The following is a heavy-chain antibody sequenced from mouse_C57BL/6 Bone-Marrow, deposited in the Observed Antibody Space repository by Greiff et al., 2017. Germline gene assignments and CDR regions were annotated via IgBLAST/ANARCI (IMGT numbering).Heavy chain of an antibody. CDR1: GFTFSDYY. J-gene: IGHJ3*01. D-gene: IGHD3-2*02. Sequence: EVKLMESGGGLVQPGGSLKLSCAASGFTFSDYYMYWVRQTPEKRLEWVAYISNGGGSTYYPDSVKGRFTISRDNAKNTLYLQMSRLKSEDTAMYYCARPDSSGYGFAYWGQGTLVTVSA. V-gene: IGHV5-12*01. CDR2: ISNGGGST. CDR3: ARPDSSGYGFAY.